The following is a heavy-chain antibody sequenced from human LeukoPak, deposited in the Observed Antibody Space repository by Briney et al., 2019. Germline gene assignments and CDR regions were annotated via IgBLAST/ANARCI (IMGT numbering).Heavy chain of an antibody. Sequence: SETLSLTCAVSGYSISSGYYWGWIRQPPGKGLEWIGSIYHSGSTYYNPSLKSRVTISVDTSKNQFSLKLSSVTAADTAVYYCATDTRDYYDSSGYHYYYYYYMDVWGKGTTVTVSS. CDR2: IYHSGST. CDR1: GYSISSGYY. D-gene: IGHD3-22*01. V-gene: IGHV4-38-2*01. CDR3: ATDTRDYYDSSGYHYYYYYYMDV. J-gene: IGHJ6*03.